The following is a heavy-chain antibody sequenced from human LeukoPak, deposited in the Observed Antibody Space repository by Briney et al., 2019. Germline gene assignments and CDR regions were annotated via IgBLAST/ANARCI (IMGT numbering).Heavy chain of an antibody. CDR2: ISSSGSTI. J-gene: IGHJ6*02. D-gene: IGHD3-16*01. Sequence: GGSLRLSYAASGFTFSDYYMSWIRQAPGKGLEWVSYISSSGSTIYYADSVKGRFTISRDNAKNSLYLQMNSLRAEDTAVYYCASGGAAPFYYYYGMDVWGQGTTVTVSS. CDR1: GFTFSDYY. V-gene: IGHV3-11*01. CDR3: ASGGAAPFYYYYGMDV.